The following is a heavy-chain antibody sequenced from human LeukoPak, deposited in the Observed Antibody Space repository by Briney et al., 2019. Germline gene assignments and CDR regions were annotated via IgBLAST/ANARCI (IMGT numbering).Heavy chain of an antibody. D-gene: IGHD2-15*01. V-gene: IGHV3-7*01. J-gene: IGHJ6*03. CDR1: GFTFSSYW. Sequence: GGSLRLSCAASGFTFSSYWMSWVRQAPGKGLEWVANIKQDGSEKYYVDSVKGRFTVSRDNAKNSLYLQMNSLRAEDTAVYYCARAQRGDIVVGRVYYYYYMDVWGKGTTVTVSS. CDR3: ARAQRGDIVVGRVYYYYYMDV. CDR2: IKQDGSEK.